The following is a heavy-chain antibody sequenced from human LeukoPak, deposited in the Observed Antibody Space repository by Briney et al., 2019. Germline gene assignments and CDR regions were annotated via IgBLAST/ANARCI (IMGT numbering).Heavy chain of an antibody. J-gene: IGHJ4*02. CDR2: IYYSGST. D-gene: IGHD3-3*01. V-gene: IGHV4-59*01. CDR3: ARIDFWSGYYWDY. Sequence: TETLSLTCTVSGGSISSYYWSWIRQPPGKGLEWIGYIYYSGSTNYNPSLKSRVTISVDTSKNQFSLKLSSVTAADTAVYYCARIDFWSGYYWDYWGQGTLVTVSS. CDR1: GGSISSYY.